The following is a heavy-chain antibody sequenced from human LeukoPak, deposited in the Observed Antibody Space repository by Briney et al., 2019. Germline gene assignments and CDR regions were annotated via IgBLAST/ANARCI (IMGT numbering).Heavy chain of an antibody. J-gene: IGHJ4*02. CDR2: IRYDGSNK. Sequence: PGGSLRLSCAASGFTFSSYGMHWVRQAPGKGLEWVAFIRYDGSNKYYADSVKGRFTISRDNSKNTLYLQMNSLRAEDTAVYYCARVHCSGGSCYSIFDYWGQGTLVTASS. CDR1: GFTFSSYG. V-gene: IGHV3-30*02. D-gene: IGHD2-15*01. CDR3: ARVHCSGGSCYSIFDY.